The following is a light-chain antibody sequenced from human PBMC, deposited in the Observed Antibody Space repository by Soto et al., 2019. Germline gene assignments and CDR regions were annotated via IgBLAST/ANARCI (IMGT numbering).Light chain of an antibody. J-gene: IGKJ1*01. CDR3: QQYGSSRT. V-gene: IGKV3-20*01. CDR2: GAS. CDR1: QSVSSSY. Sequence: DNVFTQSPGPLSLSPGERDTPSCRASQSVSSSYLAWYQQKRGQAPRLLIYGASSRATGIPDRFSGSGSGTDFTLTISRLEPEDFAVYYCQQYGSSRTFGQGTKVDIK.